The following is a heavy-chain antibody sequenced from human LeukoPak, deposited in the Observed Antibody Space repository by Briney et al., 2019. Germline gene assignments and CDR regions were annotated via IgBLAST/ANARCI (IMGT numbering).Heavy chain of an antibody. J-gene: IGHJ1*01. CDR2: ISYSGST. D-gene: IGHD1-26*01. Sequence: PSETLSLTCTVSGGPTSSSNNFGGRIRQPPGKGLEWIGSISYSGSTYYNPSLKSRVTISVDTSKNQFSLKLSSVTAADTAVYYCARLTPYSGIPLGDHWGQSTVVSVSS. CDR3: ARLTPYSGIPLGDH. CDR1: GGPTSSSNNF. V-gene: IGHV4-39*01.